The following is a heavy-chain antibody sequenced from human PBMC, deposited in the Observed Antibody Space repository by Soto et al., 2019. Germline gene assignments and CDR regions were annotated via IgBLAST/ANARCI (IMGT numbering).Heavy chain of an antibody. CDR1: GGSISSSNW. D-gene: IGHD1-26*01. J-gene: IGHJ4*02. CDR2: IYHSGST. CDR3: ARAVGATPSYWYFDY. Sequence: SGTLSLTCAVSGGSISSSNWWSWVRQPPGKGLEWIGEIYHSGSTNYNPSLKSRVTISVDKSKNQFSLKLSSVTAADTAVYYCARAVGATPSYWYFDYWGQGTLVTVSS. V-gene: IGHV4-4*02.